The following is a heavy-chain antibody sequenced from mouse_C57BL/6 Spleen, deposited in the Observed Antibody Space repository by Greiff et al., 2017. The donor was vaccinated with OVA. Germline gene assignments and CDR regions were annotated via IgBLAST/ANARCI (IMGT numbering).Heavy chain of an antibody. CDR1: GYTFTSYW. CDR3: ARSQLYYGSSYVNCDV. V-gene: IGHV1-64*01. Sequence: VQLQQPGAELVKPGASVKLSCKASGYTFTSYWMHWVKQRPGQGLEWIGMIHPNSGSTNYNEKFKSKATLTVDKSSSTAYMQLSSLTSEDSAVYYCARSQLYYGSSYVNCDVWGTGTTVTVSS. J-gene: IGHJ1*03. D-gene: IGHD1-1*01. CDR2: IHPNSGST.